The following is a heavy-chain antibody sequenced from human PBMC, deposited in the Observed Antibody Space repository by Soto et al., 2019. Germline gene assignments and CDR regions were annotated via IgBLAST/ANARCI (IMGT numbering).Heavy chain of an antibody. CDR2: FIPIFVSA. CDR3: ATAYRGYEAEALDV. Sequence: QVHLVQSGAEVKKAGSSVKVSCKASGGTVSSYAITWVRQAPGKGLEWMGVFIPIFVSAHYAQKFQGRVTITADESSSTAYMELSGLRSEDTAIYYCATAYRGYEAEALDVWGQGTKVTVSS. V-gene: IGHV1-69*01. J-gene: IGHJ3*01. D-gene: IGHD5-12*01. CDR1: GGTVSSYA.